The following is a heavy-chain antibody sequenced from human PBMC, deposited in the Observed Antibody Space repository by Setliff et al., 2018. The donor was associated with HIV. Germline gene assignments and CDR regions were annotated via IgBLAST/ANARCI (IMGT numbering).Heavy chain of an antibody. CDR2: IWYDASKK. Sequence: GGSLRLSCAASGFTFNSYGIHWVRQAPGKGLEWVALIWYDASKKEYSDSVKGRFNILRDDSKKTAYLQMNSLRGEDTAVYYCARGRPTGYFDCWGQGTLVTVSS. J-gene: IGHJ4*02. V-gene: IGHV3-33*01. CDR1: GFTFNSYG. D-gene: IGHD1-1*01. CDR3: ARGRPTGYFDC.